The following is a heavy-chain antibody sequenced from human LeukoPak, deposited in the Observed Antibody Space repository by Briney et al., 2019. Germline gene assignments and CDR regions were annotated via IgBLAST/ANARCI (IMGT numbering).Heavy chain of an antibody. D-gene: IGHD6-13*01. J-gene: IGHJ4*02. CDR2: IYYSGST. CDR3: ARVKAIAAAGTGFDY. CDR1: GGSISSYY. Sequence: SETLSLTCTVSGGSISSYYWSWIRQPPGKGLEWIGYIYYSGSTNYRPSLKSRVTISVDTSKNQFSLKLSSVTAADTAVYYCARVKAIAAAGTGFDYWGQGTLVTVSS. V-gene: IGHV4-59*01.